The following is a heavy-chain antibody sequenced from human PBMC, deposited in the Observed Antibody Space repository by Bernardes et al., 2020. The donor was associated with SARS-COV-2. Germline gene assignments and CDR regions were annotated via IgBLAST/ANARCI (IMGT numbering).Heavy chain of an antibody. V-gene: IGHV1-18*01. CDR3: ARGLTVTTSAYYFDY. CDR2: MSSYNGET. Sequence: ASVKVSCKASGYTFTNYGINWVRQAPGQGLEWMGWMSSYNGETIYSEKLQGRVTMTTDTSTGTAYMELRSLTSDDTAVYFCARGLTVTTSAYYFDYWGRGTLVTVSP. D-gene: IGHD4-17*01. J-gene: IGHJ4*02. CDR1: GYTFTNYG.